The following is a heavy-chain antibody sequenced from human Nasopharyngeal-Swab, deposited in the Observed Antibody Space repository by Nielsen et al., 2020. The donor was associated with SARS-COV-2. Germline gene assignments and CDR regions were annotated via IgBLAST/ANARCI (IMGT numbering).Heavy chain of an antibody. V-gene: IGHV3-48*04. CDR2: ISSSSSTI. J-gene: IGHJ6*02. CDR3: AGGYCSGGSCYPTPPYYYYGMDV. Sequence: GESLKISCAASGFTLSSYSMNWVRQAPGKGPEWVSYISSSSSTIYYADSVKGRFTISRDNAKNSLYLQMNSLRAEDTAVYYCAGGYCSGGSCYPTPPYYYYGMDVWGQGTTVTVSS. D-gene: IGHD2-15*01. CDR1: GFTLSSYS.